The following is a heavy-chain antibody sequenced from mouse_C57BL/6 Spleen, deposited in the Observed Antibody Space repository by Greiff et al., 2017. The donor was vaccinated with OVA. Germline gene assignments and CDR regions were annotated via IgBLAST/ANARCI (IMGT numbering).Heavy chain of an antibody. V-gene: IGHV1-50*01. CDR2: IYPSDSYT. D-gene: IGHD4-1*01. Sequence: QVQLQQSGAELVKPGASVKLSCKASGYTFTSYWMQWVKQRPGQGLEWIGEIYPSDSYTNYNQKFKGKATLTVDTSSSTAYMQLSSLTSEDSAVSYCAIPLTGFDYWGQGTTLTVSS. J-gene: IGHJ2*01. CDR3: AIPLTGFDY. CDR1: GYTFTSYW.